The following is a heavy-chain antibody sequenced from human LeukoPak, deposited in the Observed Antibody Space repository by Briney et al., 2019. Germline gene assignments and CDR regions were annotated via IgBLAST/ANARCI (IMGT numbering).Heavy chain of an antibody. Sequence: ASVKVSCKPSGYTFTSYDINWVRQAAGQGPEWMGWMNPNSGNTGYAQKFQGRVTMTRDTSIDTAYMDLSSLTSEGTAVYYCARVRGFSGYDLFDQWGQGTLVTVSS. CDR1: GYTFTSYD. J-gene: IGHJ4*02. CDR3: ARVRGFSGYDLFDQ. V-gene: IGHV1-8*01. CDR2: MNPNSGNT. D-gene: IGHD5-12*01.